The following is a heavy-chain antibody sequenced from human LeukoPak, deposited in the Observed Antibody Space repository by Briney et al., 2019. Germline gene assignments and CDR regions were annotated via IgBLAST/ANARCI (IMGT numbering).Heavy chain of an antibody. D-gene: IGHD3-10*01. CDR3: ARGGTLVRGGDPFDY. CDR2: LSGSGDRT. CDR1: GFTFNTYD. V-gene: IGHV3-23*01. J-gene: IGHJ4*02. Sequence: GGSLRLSYAASGFTFNTYDMSWVRQSPVKGLEWVSGLSGSGDRTYYTDSVKGRFTISRDNSKNTVYLQMNTLRAEDTALYYCARGGTLVRGGDPFDYWGQGTLVTVSS.